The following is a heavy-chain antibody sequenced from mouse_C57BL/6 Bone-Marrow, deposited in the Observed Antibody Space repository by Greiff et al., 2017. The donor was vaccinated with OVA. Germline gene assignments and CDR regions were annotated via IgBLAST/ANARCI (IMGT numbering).Heavy chain of an antibody. CDR3: ARPYGNYEGWYFDV. CDR1: GFTFSSYG. Sequence: EVKLVESGGDLVKPGGSLKLSCAASGFTFSSYGMSWVRQTPDKRLEWVATISSGGSYTYYPDSVKGRFTISRDNAKNTLYLHMSSLKSEDTAMYDCARPYGNYEGWYFDVWGTGTTVTVSS. V-gene: IGHV5-6*01. CDR2: ISSGGSYT. D-gene: IGHD2-1*01. J-gene: IGHJ1*03.